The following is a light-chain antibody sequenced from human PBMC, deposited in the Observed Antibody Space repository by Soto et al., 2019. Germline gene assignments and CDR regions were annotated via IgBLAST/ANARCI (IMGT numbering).Light chain of an antibody. J-gene: IGKJ1*01. CDR3: QQYNNWLTWT. Sequence: EIVMTQSPATLSVSPGERATLSCRASQSVSSNLAWYQQKPGQAPRLLIYGASTRATGIPARFSGSGSGTEFTLTISSLQSEDFEVYYFQQYNNWLTWTFGQGTKVEIK. CDR2: GAS. V-gene: IGKV3-15*01. CDR1: QSVSSN.